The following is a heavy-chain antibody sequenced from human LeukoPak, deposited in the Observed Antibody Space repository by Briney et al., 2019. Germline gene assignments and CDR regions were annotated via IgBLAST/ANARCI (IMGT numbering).Heavy chain of an antibody. D-gene: IGHD3-10*01. CDR3: AKRGVVIRVILVGFHKEAYYFDS. Sequence: GGSLRLSCAVSGITLSNYGMSWVRQAPGKGLEWVAGLSGSGGGTHYADSVKGRYTISRDNAKNTLYLQMNSLRAEDTAVSFCAKRGVVIRVILVGFHKEAYYFDSWGQGALVTVSS. V-gene: IGHV3-23*01. CDR1: GITLSNYG. CDR2: LSGSGGGT. J-gene: IGHJ4*02.